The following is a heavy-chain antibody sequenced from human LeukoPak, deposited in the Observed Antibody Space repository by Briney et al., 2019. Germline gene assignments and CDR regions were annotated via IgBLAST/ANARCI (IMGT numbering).Heavy chain of an antibody. D-gene: IGHD3-3*01. V-gene: IGHV3-7*01. J-gene: IGHJ6*03. CDR2: IRQDGSQK. CDR1: GFTFSSYW. CDR3: ATENDFWSGYNHYYYMDV. Sequence: GGSLRLSCAASGFTFSSYWMSWVRQAPGKGLEWVATIRQDGSQKYYVDSVKGRFTISRDNAKNSLYLQMNSLRAEDTAVYYCATENDFWSGYNHYYYMDVWGKGTTVTVSS.